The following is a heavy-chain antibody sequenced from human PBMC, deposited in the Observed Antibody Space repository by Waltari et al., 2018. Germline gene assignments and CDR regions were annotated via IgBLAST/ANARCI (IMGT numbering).Heavy chain of an antibody. J-gene: IGHJ4*02. CDR2: IYHSGGT. CDR1: GYSISSGYY. D-gene: IGHD3-22*01. CDR3: ASPPRYDSSGYYYEG. Sequence: QVQLQESGPGLVKPSETLSLTCAVSGYSISSGYYWGWIRQPPGKGLEWIGSIYHSGGTYDNPSLKSRVTISVDTSKNQFSLKLSSVTAADTAVYYCASPPRYDSSGYYYEGWGQGTLVTVSS. V-gene: IGHV4-38-2*01.